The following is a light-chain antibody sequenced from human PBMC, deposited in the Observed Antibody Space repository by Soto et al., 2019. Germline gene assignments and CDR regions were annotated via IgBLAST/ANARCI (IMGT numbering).Light chain of an antibody. CDR2: GNN. J-gene: IGLJ2*01. Sequence: QSVLTQPPSVSGAPGQRVTISCTGSSSNIGAGFDVHWYQHLPGTAPKVLIYGNNNRPSGVPDRFSGSQSGTSASLDITGLQAEDEDDYYCQSYDSSLSGVIFGGGTKLTVL. CDR1: SSNIGAGFD. CDR3: QSYDSSLSGVI. V-gene: IGLV1-40*01.